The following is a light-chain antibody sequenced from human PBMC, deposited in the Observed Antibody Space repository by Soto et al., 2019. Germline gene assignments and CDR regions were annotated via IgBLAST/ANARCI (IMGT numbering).Light chain of an antibody. V-gene: IGKV3-11*01. J-gene: IGKJ2*01. CDR3: QRRTDWSPFT. CDR1: QDINNY. CDR2: DAS. Sequence: EIVLTQSPVTLSLSPGERATLSCRASQDINNYLAWYQQKRGQAPRLLFYDASKRAIGIPARFSGSGSGTDLTLNISSLDPEEFAVYYGQRRTDWSPFTVRRGTKLEIK.